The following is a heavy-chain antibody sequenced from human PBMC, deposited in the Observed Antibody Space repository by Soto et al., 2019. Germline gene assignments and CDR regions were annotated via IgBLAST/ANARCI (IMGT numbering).Heavy chain of an antibody. J-gene: IGHJ4*02. CDR1: GGSIGNAY. CDR3: ARHSSSWPIFDY. V-gene: IGHV4-59*08. D-gene: IGHD6-13*01. Sequence: SETLSLTCTVSGGSIGNAYWSWIRQSPGKGLEWIGYIYYSGSSNYNPSLKSRVSISVDTSKNQFSLKLSSVTAADTAVYYCARHSSSWPIFDYWGQGTLVTVSS. CDR2: IYYSGSS.